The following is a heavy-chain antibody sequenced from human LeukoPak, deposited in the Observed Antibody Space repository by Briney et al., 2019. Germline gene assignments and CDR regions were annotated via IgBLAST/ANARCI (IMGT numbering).Heavy chain of an antibody. Sequence: GGSLRLSCAASGFTFSTYGMHWVRQAPGKGLEWVSAISGSGGSTYYADSVKGRFTISRDNSKNTLYLQMNSLGAEDTAVYYCAKDWLGAFDIWGQGTMVTVSS. J-gene: IGHJ3*02. CDR2: ISGSGGST. CDR3: AKDWLGAFDI. CDR1: GFTFSTYG. V-gene: IGHV3-23*01. D-gene: IGHD3-9*01.